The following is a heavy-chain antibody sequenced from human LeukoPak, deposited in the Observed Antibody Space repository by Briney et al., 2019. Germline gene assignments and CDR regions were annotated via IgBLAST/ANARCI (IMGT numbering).Heavy chain of an antibody. Sequence: SETLSLTCTVSGGSISSGSYYWSWIRQAAGKGLEWIGRIYTSGSTNYNPSLRSRVTISIDTSKNQFSLRLSSVTAADTAVYYCARDYYGSGYYYYHMDVWGKGTTVTISS. D-gene: IGHD3-10*01. CDR2: IYTSGST. J-gene: IGHJ6*03. CDR3: ARDYYGSGYYYYHMDV. CDR1: GGSISSGSYY. V-gene: IGHV4-61*02.